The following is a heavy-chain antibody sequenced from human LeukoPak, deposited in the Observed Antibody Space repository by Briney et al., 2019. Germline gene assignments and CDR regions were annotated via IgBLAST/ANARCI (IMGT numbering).Heavy chain of an antibody. CDR2: IIPVSGGT. V-gene: IGHV1-2*02. J-gene: IGHJ4*02. CDR3: SSSPPAARGGYFFDF. CDR1: GYTFTGNY. D-gene: IGHD6-25*01. Sequence: AASVKVSCKASGYTFTGNYIRWVRQAPGQGLEWMGGIIPVSGGTNNAQKIQGRVTITTDTSTSTAYMELSSLRSEDTAVYYCSSSPPAARGGYFFDFWGQGTPVTVSS.